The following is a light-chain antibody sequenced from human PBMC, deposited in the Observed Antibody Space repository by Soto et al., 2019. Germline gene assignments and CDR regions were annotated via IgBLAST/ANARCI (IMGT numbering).Light chain of an antibody. CDR1: QGIRND. V-gene: IGKV1-6*01. J-gene: IGKJ1*01. CDR3: LQDHAYPRT. Sequence: AIQMTQSPSSLSASVGDRVTITCRASQGIRNDLGWYQQKPGKAPKLLIYAASRLESGVPSRFSGSGSSTDFTLTISSLQPEDIATYYCLQDHAYPRTFGQGTIVEIK. CDR2: AAS.